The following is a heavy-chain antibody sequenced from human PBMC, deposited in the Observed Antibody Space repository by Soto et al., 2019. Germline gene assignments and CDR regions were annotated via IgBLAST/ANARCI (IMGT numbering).Heavy chain of an antibody. J-gene: IGHJ4*02. CDR3: ARDFISHYYDSTPFDY. CDR2: ISSSSSYI. Sequence: GGSLRLSCAASGFTFSSYSMNWVRQAPGKGLEWVSSISSSSSYIYYADSVKGRFTISRDNAKNSLYLQMNSLRAEDTAVYYCARDFISHYYDSTPFDYWGQGTLVTVSS. D-gene: IGHD3-22*01. CDR1: GFTFSSYS. V-gene: IGHV3-21*01.